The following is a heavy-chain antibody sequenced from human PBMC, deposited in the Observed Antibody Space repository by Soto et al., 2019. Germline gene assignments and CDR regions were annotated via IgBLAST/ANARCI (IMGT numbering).Heavy chain of an antibody. CDR3: AGGLDY. J-gene: IGHJ4*02. Sequence: EVQLLESGGGLVQPGRSLRLSCAASGFTFSNYGMKWVRQAPGKGLEWVSGIDGTGYSTYYADSVKGRFTISRDNSKSTLYLQMNSLRAEDTAIYYCAGGLDYWGQGTLVTVSS. CDR2: IDGTGYST. CDR1: GFTFSNYG. V-gene: IGHV3-23*01.